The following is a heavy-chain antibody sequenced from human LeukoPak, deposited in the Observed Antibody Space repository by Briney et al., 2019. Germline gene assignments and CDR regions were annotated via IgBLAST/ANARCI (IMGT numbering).Heavy chain of an antibody. CDR3: ASPQGGTTMVPFDY. CDR2: VSNDGRTR. V-gene: IGHV3-30*04. J-gene: IGHJ4*02. D-gene: IGHD5-18*01. CDR1: GFTFSSYA. Sequence: PGGSLRLSCAASGFTFSSYAMHWVRQAPGTGLEWVAFVSNDGRTRNYADSVKGRFTISRDNSKNTLYLPMHSLRAEDTAVYYCASPQGGTTMVPFDYWGRGTLVTVSS.